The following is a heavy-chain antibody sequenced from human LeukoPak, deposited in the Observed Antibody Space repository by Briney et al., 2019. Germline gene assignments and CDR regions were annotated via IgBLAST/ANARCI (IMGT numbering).Heavy chain of an antibody. V-gene: IGHV3-30*02. CDR1: GFIFSSYA. Sequence: GGSLRLSCSASGFIFSSYAMHWVRQAPGKGLEWVAFIRFDGSNKYYADSVKGRFTISRDNSKNTLYLQMNSLRAEDTAVYYCAKAGHYGSGSYYSDYWGRGTLVTVSP. D-gene: IGHD3-10*01. J-gene: IGHJ4*02. CDR2: IRFDGSNK. CDR3: AKAGHYGSGSYYSDY.